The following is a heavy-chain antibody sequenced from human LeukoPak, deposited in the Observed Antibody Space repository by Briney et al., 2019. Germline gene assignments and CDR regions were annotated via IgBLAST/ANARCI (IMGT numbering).Heavy chain of an antibody. J-gene: IGHJ4*02. Sequence: ASVKVSCKASGYTFSSYDIHWVRQATGQGLEWVGWMNPHSDDTGSAQKFQGRVTMSSDGSISTAYMELSSLTSDDTAIYYCARVGRGFYVSGSYRRFDSWGQGTLVTVSS. V-gene: IGHV1-8*01. CDR2: MNPHSDDT. D-gene: IGHD3-16*02. CDR1: GYTFSSYD. CDR3: ARVGRGFYVSGSYRRFDS.